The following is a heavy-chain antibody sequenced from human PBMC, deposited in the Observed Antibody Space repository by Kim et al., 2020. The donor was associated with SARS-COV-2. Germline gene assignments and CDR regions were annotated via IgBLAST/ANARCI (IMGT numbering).Heavy chain of an antibody. D-gene: IGHD1-1*01. CDR2: VSGSGGSA. CDR1: GFTFSSYD. J-gene: IGHJ4*02. CDR3: AKYGAMGGYPYYCDY. V-gene: IGHV3-23*01. Sequence: GGSLRLSCAASGFTFSSYDMAWVRQAPVKGLAWVSTVSGSGGSAVYADSVKGRFTISRDNSKNTLYLQMDSLRADDTAVYYCAKYGAMGGYPYYCDYWGQGTLVTVSS.